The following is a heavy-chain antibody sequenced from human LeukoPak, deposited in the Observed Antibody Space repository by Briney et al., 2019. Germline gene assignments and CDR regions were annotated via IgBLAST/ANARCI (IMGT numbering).Heavy chain of an antibody. CDR3: TRDKGRLRFLEWFAIHHPYYYGMDV. CDR2: IRSKAYGGTT. CDR1: GFTFGDYA. J-gene: IGHJ6*02. Sequence: PGGSLRLSCTASGFTFGDYAMSWVRQAPGKGLEWVGFIRSKAYGGTTEYAASVKGRFTISRDDSKSIAYLQMNSLKTEDTAVYYCTRDKGRLRFLEWFAIHHPYYYGMDVWGQGTTVTVSS. V-gene: IGHV3-49*04. D-gene: IGHD3-3*01.